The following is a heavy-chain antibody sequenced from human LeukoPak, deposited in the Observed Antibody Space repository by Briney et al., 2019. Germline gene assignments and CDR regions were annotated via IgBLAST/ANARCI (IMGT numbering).Heavy chain of an antibody. CDR3: ARLSVIVVVPAAIMDHWFDP. CDR1: GGSFSGYY. V-gene: IGHV4-34*01. D-gene: IGHD2-2*01. Sequence: PSETLSLTCAVYGGSFSGYYWSWIRQPPGKELEWIGEINHSGSTNYNPSLKSRFTISVDTPKNQFSLKLSSVTAADTAVYYCARLSVIVVVPAAIMDHWFDPWGQGTLVTVSS. J-gene: IGHJ5*02. CDR2: INHSGST.